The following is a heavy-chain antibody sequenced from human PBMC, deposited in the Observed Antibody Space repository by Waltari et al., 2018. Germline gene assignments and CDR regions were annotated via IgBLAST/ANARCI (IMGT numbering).Heavy chain of an antibody. CDR1: GYSISSGYY. CDR2: IYHSGST. D-gene: IGHD6-19*01. V-gene: IGHV4-38-2*02. J-gene: IGHJ4*02. CDR3: ARERSRAVAGLDY. Sequence: QVQLQESGPGLVKPSETLSLTCTVFGYSISSGYYWVWIRQPPGKGLEWIGSIYHSGSTYYNPSLKSRVTISVDTSKNQFSLKLSSVTAADTAVYYCARERSRAVAGLDYWGQGTLVTVSS.